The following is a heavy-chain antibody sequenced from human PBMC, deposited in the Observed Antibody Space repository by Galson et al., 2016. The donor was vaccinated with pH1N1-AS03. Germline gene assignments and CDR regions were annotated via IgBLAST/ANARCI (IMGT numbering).Heavy chain of an antibody. V-gene: IGHV3-74*01. CDR1: GFSFRDSW. Sequence: SLRLSCAASGFSFRDSWMHWVRQAPGKGLVWVSRIESDGSSAFYADTVKGRFTISRDNAKNILYLQMNSLRAEDTAVYYCAKSDWLDSWGQGALVTVSS. J-gene: IGHJ5*01. CDR2: IESDGSSA. CDR3: AKSDWLDS.